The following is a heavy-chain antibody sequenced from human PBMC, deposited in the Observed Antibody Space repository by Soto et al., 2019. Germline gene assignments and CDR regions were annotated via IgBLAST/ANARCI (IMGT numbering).Heavy chain of an antibody. Sequence: QVHLVQSGAEVKRPGDSVKVSCQASGYTFTDYHIHWVRQAPGQGLGWMGRVTPRSGEVYYSPMFQGRVTLTRDTSVSTAYMELTTLKFDDTAVFYFARVTILAPTGDFDYWGQGTLATVSS. CDR1: GYTFTDYH. CDR2: VTPRSGEV. CDR3: ARVTILAPTGDFDY. V-gene: IGHV1-2*02. J-gene: IGHJ4*02. D-gene: IGHD1-26*01.